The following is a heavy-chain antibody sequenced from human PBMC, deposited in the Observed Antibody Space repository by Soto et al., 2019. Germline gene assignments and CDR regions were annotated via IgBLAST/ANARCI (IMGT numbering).Heavy chain of an antibody. V-gene: IGHV2-5*02. J-gene: IGHJ4*02. D-gene: IGHD3-3*01. CDR2: IHWDDDK. Sequence: QITLKESGPTLVKPTQTLTLTCTFSGFSLSTSGVGVGWIRQPPGKALECLAFIHWDDDKRYSPSLKSRPTITKDTSKNQVVLTMTNMDPVDTATYYCAHITYNNFWSGYPGFDYWGQGTLVTVSS. CDR3: AHITYNNFWSGYPGFDY. CDR1: GFSLSTSGVG.